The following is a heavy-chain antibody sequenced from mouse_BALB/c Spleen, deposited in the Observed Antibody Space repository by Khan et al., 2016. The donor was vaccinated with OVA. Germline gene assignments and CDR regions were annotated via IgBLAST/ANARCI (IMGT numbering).Heavy chain of an antibody. CDR3: ARSYGSWAMDY. J-gene: IGHJ4*01. CDR1: GDSITSGF. D-gene: IGHD1-1*01. CDR2: ITYSGNI. Sequence: EVKLLESGPSLVKPSQTLSLSCSVTGDSITSGFWNWIRKFPGNKFEYLGYITYSGNIYYNPSLKSRISITRDTSKSQYYLQLNSVTTEDTATYYCARSYGSWAMDYWGRGTSVTVSS. V-gene: IGHV3-8*02.